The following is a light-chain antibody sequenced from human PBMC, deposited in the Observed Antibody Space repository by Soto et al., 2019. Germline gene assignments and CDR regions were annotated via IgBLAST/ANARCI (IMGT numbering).Light chain of an antibody. V-gene: IGKV1-39*01. CDR3: QQYGSSALT. CDR1: QSISSY. J-gene: IGKJ4*01. CDR2: AAS. Sequence: DIQMTQSPSSLSASLGDIVTITVLAIQSISSYLNWYQQKPGKAPKLLIYAASSLQSGVPSRFSGSGSGTDFTLTISRLEPEDFAVYYCQQYGSSALTFGGGTKVDI.